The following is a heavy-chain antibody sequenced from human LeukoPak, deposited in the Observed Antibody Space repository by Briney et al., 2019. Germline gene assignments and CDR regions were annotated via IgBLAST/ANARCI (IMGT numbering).Heavy chain of an antibody. D-gene: IGHD6-19*01. V-gene: IGHV3-30*18. Sequence: GRSLRLSCAASGFTFSSYGLPWVRQAPVKGLEWVAVISYDGSSKYYVDSVRGRLTISRDNSKNTLYLQMNSLRAEDTAVYYCAKDRAGSIATYADFWGQGTLVTVSS. CDR1: GFTFSSYG. CDR3: AKDRAGSIATYADF. J-gene: IGHJ4*02. CDR2: ISYDGSSK.